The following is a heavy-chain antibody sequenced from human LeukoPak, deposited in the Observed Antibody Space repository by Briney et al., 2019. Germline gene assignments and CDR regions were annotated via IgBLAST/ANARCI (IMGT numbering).Heavy chain of an antibody. Sequence: PGGSLRLSCAAAGFTFSSYGMHWVRQAPGKGLEWVAFIRYDGSNKYYADSGKGRLTSSRDNSKNTLYLQMTSLRGDDTAVYYCAKEKNSYSSSSGQGYWGQGTLVTVSS. V-gene: IGHV3-30*02. CDR2: IRYDGSNK. J-gene: IGHJ4*02. D-gene: IGHD6-6*01. CDR1: GFTFSSYG. CDR3: AKEKNSYSSSSGQGY.